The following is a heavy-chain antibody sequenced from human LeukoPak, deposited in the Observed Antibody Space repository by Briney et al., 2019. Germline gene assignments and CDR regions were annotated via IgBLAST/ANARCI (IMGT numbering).Heavy chain of an antibody. Sequence: SETLPLTCTVSGASISTHYWSWLRQPPGKELEWISYLRDTESTKDNPSLKSRVALSADTSKNQFSLRLTSVTAADTAIYYCATLKRGSVFGYFNFWGQGLLVTVSS. J-gene: IGHJ4*02. CDR1: GASISTHY. CDR3: ATLKRGSVFGYFNF. CDR2: LRDTEST. D-gene: IGHD3-3*01. V-gene: IGHV4-59*11.